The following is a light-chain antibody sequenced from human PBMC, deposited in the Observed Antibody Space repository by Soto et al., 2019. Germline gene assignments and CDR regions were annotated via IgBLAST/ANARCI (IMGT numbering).Light chain of an antibody. CDR2: KVS. Sequence: DVVMTQSPLSLPVTLGQPASFSFRSIQSLETSDGDTYLNWFHQRPGQSPRRLIYKVSKRDSGVPDRFSGSGSGTDFTLKITRVEAEDVGVYYCMQTTHWPRTFGQGTKVDIK. J-gene: IGKJ1*01. V-gene: IGKV2-30*01. CDR3: MQTTHWPRT. CDR1: QSLETSDGDTY.